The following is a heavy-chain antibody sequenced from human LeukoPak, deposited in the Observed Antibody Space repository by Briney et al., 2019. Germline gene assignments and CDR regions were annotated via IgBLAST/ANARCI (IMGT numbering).Heavy chain of an antibody. CDR3: ARADYPDY. D-gene: IGHD5-12*01. CDR2: ISSSGSTK. Sequence: GGSLRLSCTVSGFTFSSFEMNWVRQAPGKGLEWVSYISSSGSTKFYADSVKGRFTISRDNAKISLYLQTNSLRADDTAVYYCARADYPDYWGQGTLVTVSS. J-gene: IGHJ4*02. V-gene: IGHV3-48*03. CDR1: GFTFSSFE.